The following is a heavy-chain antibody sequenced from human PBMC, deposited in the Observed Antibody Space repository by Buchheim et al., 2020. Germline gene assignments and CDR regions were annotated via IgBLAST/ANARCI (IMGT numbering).Heavy chain of an antibody. J-gene: IGHJ6*02. V-gene: IGHV3-21*01. CDR3: ARKMATIGYYYYYGMDV. CDR2: ISSSSSYI. D-gene: IGHD5-24*01. CDR1: GFTFSSYS. Sequence: EVQLVESGGGLVKPGGSLRLSCAASGFTFSSYSMNWVRQAPGKGLEWVSSISSSSSYIYYADSVKGRFTISIDNAKNSLYLQMNSLRAEDTAVYYCARKMATIGYYYYYGMDVWGQGTT.